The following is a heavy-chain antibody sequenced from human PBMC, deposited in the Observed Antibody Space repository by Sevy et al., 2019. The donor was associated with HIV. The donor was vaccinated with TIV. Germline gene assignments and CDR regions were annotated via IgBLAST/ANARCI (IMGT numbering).Heavy chain of an antibody. CDR1: GDSISSNTW. CDR3: ARQSYGSGSRYSMDV. Sequence: SETLSLTCAVSGDSISSNTWWSWVRQPPGKGLEWIGEIYHSGNTNYNPSLKSRVTISVDKSKNQFSLKLNSVTAADTAVYYCARQSYGSGSRYSMDVWGQRTTVTVSS. CDR2: IYHSGNT. J-gene: IGHJ6*02. D-gene: IGHD3-10*01. V-gene: IGHV4-4*02.